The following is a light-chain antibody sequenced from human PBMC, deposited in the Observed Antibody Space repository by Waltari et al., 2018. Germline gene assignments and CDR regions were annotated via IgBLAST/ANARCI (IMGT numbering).Light chain of an antibody. CDR3: QHYVRLPVT. Sequence: EIVLTQSPGPLSLSPGERATLSCRASQSVGRSLAWYQQKPGQAPRLLIYDASTRATGIPDRFSGSGSGTDFSISISRLAPDDLAVYYCQHYVRLPVTFGQGTKVEFK. J-gene: IGKJ1*01. CDR1: QSVGRS. V-gene: IGKV3-20*01. CDR2: DAS.